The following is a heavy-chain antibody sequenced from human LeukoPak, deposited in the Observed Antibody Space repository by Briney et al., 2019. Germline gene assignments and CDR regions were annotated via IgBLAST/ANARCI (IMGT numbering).Heavy chain of an antibody. Sequence: GGSLRLSCAASGFTFSDHYMDWVRPAPGKGLEWVGRIRNKVNSHTTEYSASVKGRFTMSRDDSTNSVYLQMNSLKTEDTAVYYCVAMLRGVGYWGQGTLVTVSS. D-gene: IGHD3-10*01. CDR2: IRNKVNSHTT. CDR3: VAMLRGVGY. J-gene: IGHJ4*02. CDR1: GFTFSDHY. V-gene: IGHV3-72*01.